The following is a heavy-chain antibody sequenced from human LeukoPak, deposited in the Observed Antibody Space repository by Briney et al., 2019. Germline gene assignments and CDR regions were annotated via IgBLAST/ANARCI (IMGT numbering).Heavy chain of an antibody. J-gene: IGHJ6*03. CDR1: GGSISSSSYY. V-gene: IGHV4-61*01. CDR3: ARVPLDTAMGQYYYYYYYMDV. CDR2: IYYSGST. Sequence: PSETLSLTCTVSGGSISSSSYYWSWIRQPPGKGLEWIGYIYYSGSTNYNPSLKSRVTISVDTSKNQFSLKLSSVTAADTAVYYCARVPLDTAMGQYYYYYYYMDVWGKGTTVTVSS. D-gene: IGHD5-18*01.